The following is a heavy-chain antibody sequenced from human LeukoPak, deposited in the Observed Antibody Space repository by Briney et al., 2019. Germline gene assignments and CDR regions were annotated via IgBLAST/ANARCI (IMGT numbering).Heavy chain of an antibody. CDR1: VGSICSYY. CDR2: IYYSGST. CDR3: ARRTATAIPEDY. J-gene: IGHJ4*02. V-gene: IGHV4-59*08. Sequence: SVTLSLICSVCVGSICSYYWSWIRRPPGGAVEWIGYIYYSGSTNYNPSLKSRVTISVDTSKNQFSLKLSSVTAADTAVYYCARRTATAIPEDYWGQGTLVTVSS. D-gene: IGHD2-2*02.